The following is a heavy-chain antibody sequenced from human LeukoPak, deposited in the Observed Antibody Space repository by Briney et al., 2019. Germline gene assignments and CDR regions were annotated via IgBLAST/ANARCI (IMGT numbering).Heavy chain of an antibody. V-gene: IGHV3-23*01. CDR3: AKRGYYYDSSGYYYYFDY. J-gene: IGHJ4*02. Sequence: GGSLRLSCAASGFTFSSYAMSWVRQAPGKGLEWVSAISGSGGSIYYADSVKGRLTISRDNSKNTLYLQMNSLRAEDTAVYYCAKRGYYYDSSGYYYYFDYWGQGTLVTVSS. CDR1: GFTFSSYA. D-gene: IGHD3-22*01. CDR2: ISGSGGSI.